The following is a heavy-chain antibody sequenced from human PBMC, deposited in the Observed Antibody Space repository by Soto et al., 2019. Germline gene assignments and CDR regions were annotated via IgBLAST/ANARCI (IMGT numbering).Heavy chain of an antibody. CDR1: GGTFSNYP. CDR3: AKLQGQCTDYEFWSGYFDS. D-gene: IGHD3-3*01. Sequence: SVKVSCKASGGTFSNYPINWARQAPGQGLEWMGGIIPIFGTGNYAQKFRARLTITADESMNTAYMELTGLRSADTAIYNCAKLQGQCTDYEFWSGYFDSWGQGTHVTVSS. CDR2: IIPIFGTG. V-gene: IGHV1-69*13. J-gene: IGHJ4*02.